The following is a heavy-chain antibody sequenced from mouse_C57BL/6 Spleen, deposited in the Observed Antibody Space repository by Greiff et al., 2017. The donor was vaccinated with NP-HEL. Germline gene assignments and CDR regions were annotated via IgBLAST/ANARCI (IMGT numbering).Heavy chain of an antibody. CDR1: GYTFTDYY. CDR2: INPYNGGT. D-gene: IGHD3-2*02. J-gene: IGHJ4*01. Sequence: EVQLQQSGPVLVKPGASVKMSCKASGYTFTDYYMNWVKQSHGKSLEWIGVINPYNGGTSYNQKFKGKATLTVDKSSSTAYMELNSLTSEDSAVYYCARRSSGNGGYAMDYWGQGTSVTVSS. V-gene: IGHV1-19*01. CDR3: ARRSSGNGGYAMDY.